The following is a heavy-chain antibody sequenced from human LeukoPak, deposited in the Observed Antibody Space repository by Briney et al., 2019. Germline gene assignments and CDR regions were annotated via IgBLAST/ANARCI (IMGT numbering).Heavy chain of an antibody. J-gene: IGHJ4*02. CDR3: VAGGYFDY. CDR1: GFTFSSYA. D-gene: IGHD3-16*01. Sequence: GGSLRLSCAASGFTFSSYAMSWVRQAPGKGLEWVSVIYSGGSTYYADSVKGRFTISRHNSKNTLYLQMNSLRAEDTAVYYCVAGGYFDYWGQGTLVTVSS. V-gene: IGHV3-53*04. CDR2: IYSGGST.